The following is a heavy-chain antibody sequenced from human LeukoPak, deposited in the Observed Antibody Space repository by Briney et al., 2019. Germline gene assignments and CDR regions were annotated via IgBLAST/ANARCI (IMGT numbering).Heavy chain of an antibody. CDR2: IYSGGST. V-gene: IGHV3-66*01. Sequence: GGSLRLSCAASGFTFSSYSMSWVRQAPGKGLEWVSVIYSGGSTYYADSVKGRFTISRDNSKNTLYLQMNSLRAEDTAVYYCARDPYYTSGGRWFDPWGQGTLVTVSS. J-gene: IGHJ5*02. CDR1: GFTFSSYS. D-gene: IGHD3-10*01. CDR3: ARDPYYTSGGRWFDP.